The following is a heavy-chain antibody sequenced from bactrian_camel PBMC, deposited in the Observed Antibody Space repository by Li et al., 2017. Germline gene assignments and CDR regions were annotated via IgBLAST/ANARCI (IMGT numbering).Heavy chain of an antibody. CDR2: ISAGGGRT. CDR3: ATGAFSY. CDR1: GYSFSGMC. V-gene: IGHV3S1*01. J-gene: IGHJ6*01. Sequence: QLVESGGGSVQAGRSQILSCTVSGYSFSGMCMGWFRQAPGKEPEGVAGISAGGGRTYYADSVKGRFTISRDNAKNTLYLQMNSLIPEDTAMYYCATGAFSYWGQGTQVTVS.